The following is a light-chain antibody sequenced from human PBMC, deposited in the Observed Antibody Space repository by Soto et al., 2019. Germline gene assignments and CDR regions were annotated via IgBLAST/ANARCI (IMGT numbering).Light chain of an antibody. CDR3: QQSYSTRLMYT. Sequence: AIRMTQSPSSLSASTGDRVTITCRASQGISSYLAWYQQKPGKAPKLLIYAASTLQSGVPSRFSGSGSGTDFTLTISCLQSEDFATYYCQQSYSTRLMYTFGQGTKLEIK. CDR1: QGISSY. J-gene: IGKJ2*01. V-gene: IGKV1-8*01. CDR2: AAS.